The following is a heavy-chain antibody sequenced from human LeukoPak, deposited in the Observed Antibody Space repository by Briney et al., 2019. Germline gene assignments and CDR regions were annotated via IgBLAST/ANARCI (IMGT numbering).Heavy chain of an antibody. CDR2: ISAYNGNT. J-gene: IGHJ4*02. CDR3: AISIAAAGTDY. Sequence: GASVKVSCKASGYTFSAYGFSWVRQAPGQGLEWMGWISAYNGNTNYAQKLQGRVTMTTDTSTSTAYMELRSLRSDDTAVYYCAISIAAAGTDYWGQGTLVTVSS. CDR1: GYTFSAYG. V-gene: IGHV1-18*01. D-gene: IGHD6-13*01.